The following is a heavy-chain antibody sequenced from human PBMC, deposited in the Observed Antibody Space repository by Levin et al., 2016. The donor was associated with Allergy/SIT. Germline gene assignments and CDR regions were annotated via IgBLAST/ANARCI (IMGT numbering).Heavy chain of an antibody. V-gene: IGHV3-33*05. CDR2: ISYDGSNK. CDR3: ARALAILGGSYLVY. J-gene: IGHJ4*02. D-gene: IGHD1-26*01. Sequence: WIRQPPGKGLEWVAVISYDGSNKYYADSVKGRFTISRDNSKNTLYLQMNSLRAEDTAVYYCARALAILGGSYLVYWGQGTLVTVSS.